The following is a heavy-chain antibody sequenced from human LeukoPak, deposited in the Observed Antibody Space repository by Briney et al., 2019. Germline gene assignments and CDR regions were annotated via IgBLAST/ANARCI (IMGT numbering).Heavy chain of an antibody. CDR3: ATYLVGSAHGPDS. V-gene: IGHV1-69*13. Sequence: GASVKVSCKASGGTFSSYAISWVRQAPGQGLEWMGGIIPIFGTANYAQKFQGRVTITADESTSTAYMELSSLRSEDTAVYYCATYLVGSAHGPDSWGQGTLVAVSS. CDR1: GGTFSSYA. CDR2: IIPIFGTA. D-gene: IGHD1-26*01. J-gene: IGHJ4*02.